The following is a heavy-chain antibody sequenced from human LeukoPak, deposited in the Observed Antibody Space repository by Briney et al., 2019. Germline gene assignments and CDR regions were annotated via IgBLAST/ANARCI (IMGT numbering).Heavy chain of an antibody. CDR2: INHSGST. Sequence: SETLSLTCAVYGGSFSGYYWSWIRQPPGKGLEWIGEINHSGSTNYNPSLKSRVTISVDMSKNQFSLKLSSVTAADTAVYYCARRISYYYGSGSYSYFDYWGQGTLVTVSS. J-gene: IGHJ4*02. D-gene: IGHD3-10*01. CDR3: ARRISYYYGSGSYSYFDY. CDR1: GGSFSGYY. V-gene: IGHV4-34*01.